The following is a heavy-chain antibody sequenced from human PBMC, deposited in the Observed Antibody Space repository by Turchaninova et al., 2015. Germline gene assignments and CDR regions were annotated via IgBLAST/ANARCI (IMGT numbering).Heavy chain of an antibody. CDR2: INQDGSAK. Sequence: EVQLVESGEGLVQPGGSLSLDCAASGFTFSSFWRNGVRQAPGKGLEWVANINQDGSAKNYVDSVKGRFTISRDNAKNSLYLQMNSLRDEDTAVYYCAGSSGWLHDFWGQGTLLTVFS. J-gene: IGHJ4*02. D-gene: IGHD6-19*01. CDR1: GFTFSSFW. CDR3: AGSSGWLHDF. V-gene: IGHV3-7*01.